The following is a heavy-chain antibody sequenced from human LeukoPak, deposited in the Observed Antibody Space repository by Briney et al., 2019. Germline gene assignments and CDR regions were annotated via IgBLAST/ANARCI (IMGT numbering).Heavy chain of an antibody. V-gene: IGHV3-21*01. CDR1: GFTFSSYS. J-gene: IGHJ4*02. CDR2: ISSSSSYI. CDR3: ARGDYGDYYFDY. Sequence: GGSLRLSCAASGFTFSSYSMNWVRQAPGKGLEWVSSISSSSSYIYYADSVKGRFTISRDNAKSSLYLQMNSLRAEDTAVYYCARGDYGDYYFDYWGQGTLVTVSS. D-gene: IGHD4-17*01.